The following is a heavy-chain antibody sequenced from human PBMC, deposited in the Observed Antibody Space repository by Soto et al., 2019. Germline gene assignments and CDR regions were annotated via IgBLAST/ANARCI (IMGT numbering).Heavy chain of an antibody. D-gene: IGHD2-21*02. V-gene: IGHV3-21*01. CDR2: IGRRSDI. J-gene: IGHJ6*02. Sequence: GGSLRLSCEASGFSFSTYSMHWARQAPGKGLEWVSSIGRRSDIYYADSVKGRFTISRDNAKNSVSLQMNSLRDEDTAVYYCAREETAWPLAYGLDVWGQGTTVTVSS. CDR3: AREETAWPLAYGLDV. CDR1: GFSFSTYS.